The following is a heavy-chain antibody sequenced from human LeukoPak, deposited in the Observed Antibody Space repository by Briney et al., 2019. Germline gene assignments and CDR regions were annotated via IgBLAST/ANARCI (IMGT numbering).Heavy chain of an antibody. J-gene: IGHJ4*02. CDR3: ARDRYGDYDFDY. D-gene: IGHD4-17*01. Sequence: GGSLRLSCAASGFTFSSYSMNWVRQAPGKGLEWLSYISSSSRTIYYADSVKGRFTVSRDNANNSLYLQMNSLRAEDTAVYYCARDRYGDYDFDYWGQGTLVTVSS. CDR1: GFTFSSYS. CDR2: ISSSSRTI. V-gene: IGHV3-48*01.